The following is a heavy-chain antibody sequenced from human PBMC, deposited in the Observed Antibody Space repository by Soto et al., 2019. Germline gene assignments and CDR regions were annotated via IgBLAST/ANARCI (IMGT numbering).Heavy chain of an antibody. V-gene: IGHV1-18*01. D-gene: IGHD4-17*01. CDR2: INAHNGNT. J-gene: IGHJ4*02. Sequence: QVQLVQSGAEVKKPGASVKVSCKASGYTFTSYGIRWVRQAPGQGLEWMGWINAHNGNTNYAQKLQGRVTMTTDTATRTACMQLRSLRSDDTAVYYCARDLTVGIDFWGQGTTVTVSS. CDR3: ARDLTVGIDF. CDR1: GYTFTSYG.